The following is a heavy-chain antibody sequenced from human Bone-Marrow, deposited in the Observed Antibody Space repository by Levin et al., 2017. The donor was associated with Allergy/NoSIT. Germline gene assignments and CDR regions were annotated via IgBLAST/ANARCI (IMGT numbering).Heavy chain of an antibody. V-gene: IGHV4-59*01. J-gene: IGHJ4*02. Sequence: SETLSLTCIVSGDSISNYYWHWIRQPPGKGLEWIGYIYHSGHTNYNPSLKSRLTMSLDTSKNHFSLKLSSVTAADRAVYYCARGTFGRLPDYWGQGTLVPVSS. CDR1: GDSISNYY. D-gene: IGHD3-16*01. CDR2: IYHSGHT. CDR3: ARGTFGRLPDY.